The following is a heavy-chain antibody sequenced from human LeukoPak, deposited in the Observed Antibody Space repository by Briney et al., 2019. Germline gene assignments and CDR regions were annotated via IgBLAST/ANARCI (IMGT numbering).Heavy chain of an antibody. J-gene: IGHJ3*02. CDR3: ARYDSSGYDAFDI. D-gene: IGHD3-22*01. V-gene: IGHV3-7*01. CDR2: IKQDGSEK. Sequence: GGSLRLSCAASGFTFSSCWMSWVRQAPGKGLEWVANIKQDGSEKYYVDSVKGRFTISRDNAKNSLYLQMNSLRAEDTAVYYCARYDSSGYDAFDIWGQGTMVTVSS. CDR1: GFTFSSCW.